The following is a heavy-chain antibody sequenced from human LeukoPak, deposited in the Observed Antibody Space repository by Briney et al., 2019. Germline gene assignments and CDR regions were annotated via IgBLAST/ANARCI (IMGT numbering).Heavy chain of an antibody. V-gene: IGHV1-69*04. CDR3: ARVTEARPFGELLPIT. D-gene: IGHD3-10*01. J-gene: IGHJ5*02. CDR1: GGTFSSYA. Sequence: SVKVSCKASGGTFSSYAISWVRRAPGQGLEWMGRIIPILGIANYAQKFQGRVTITADKSTSTAYMELSSLRSEDTAVYYCARVTEARPFGELLPITWGQGTLVTVSS. CDR2: IIPILGIA.